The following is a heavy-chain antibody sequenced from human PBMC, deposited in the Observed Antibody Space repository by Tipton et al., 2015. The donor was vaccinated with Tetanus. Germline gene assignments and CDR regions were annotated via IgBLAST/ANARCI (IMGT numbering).Heavy chain of an antibody. V-gene: IGHV4-31*03. J-gene: IGHJ3*02. D-gene: IGHD3-10*01. CDR2: IYYSGST. Sequence: TLSLTCTVSGDSISSGTYYWSWIRQHPGKGLEWIGYIYYSGSTYYNPSLKSRVTISVDTSKNQFSLKLSSVTAADTAVYYCAREAGYYGLNAFDIWGQGTMVTVSS. CDR3: AREAGYYGLNAFDI. CDR1: GDSISSGTYY.